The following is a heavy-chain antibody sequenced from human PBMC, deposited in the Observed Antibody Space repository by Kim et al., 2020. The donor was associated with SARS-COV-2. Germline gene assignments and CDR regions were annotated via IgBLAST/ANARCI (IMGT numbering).Heavy chain of an antibody. J-gene: IGHJ4*02. V-gene: IGHV3-7*01. CDR3: ARDGGDYYFDKSGYNERYWNDY. CDR1: GFTFSTYW. Sequence: GGSLRLSCAASGFTFSTYWMSWVRQAPGKGLEWVANIKQDGSEKYYVDSVKGRFTISRDDAKRSLHLQMDSLRAEDTAVYYCARDGGDYYFDKSGYNERYWNDYWGQATLVTVSS. D-gene: IGHD3-22*01. CDR2: IKQDGSEK.